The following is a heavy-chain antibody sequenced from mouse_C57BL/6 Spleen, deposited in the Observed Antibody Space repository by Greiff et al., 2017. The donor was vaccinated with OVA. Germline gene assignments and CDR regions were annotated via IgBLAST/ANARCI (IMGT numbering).Heavy chain of an antibody. V-gene: IGHV5-4*01. CDR3: ATDSTCYYAMDY. CDR2: ISDGGSYT. D-gene: IGHD3-1*01. J-gene: IGHJ4*01. CDR1: GFTFSSYA. Sequence: EVQRVESGGGLVKPGGSLKLSCAASGFTFSSYAMSWVRQTPEKRLEWVATISDGGSYTYYPDNVKGRFTISRDNAKNNLYLQMSHLKSEDTAMYYCATDSTCYYAMDYWGQGTSVTVSS.